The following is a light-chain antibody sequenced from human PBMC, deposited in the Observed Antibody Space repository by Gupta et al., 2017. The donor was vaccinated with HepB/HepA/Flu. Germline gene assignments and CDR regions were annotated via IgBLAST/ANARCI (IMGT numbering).Light chain of an antibody. Sequence: QSVLTQPPSASGTPGQRVTISCSGSSSNIGSNTVNWYQYVPGATPRLLIYSNFQRPSGVPDRFSGSKSGTSASLAISGLLSEDEADDYCAAWDDSLAWMFGGGTKLTVL. J-gene: IGLJ3*02. V-gene: IGLV1-44*01. CDR3: AAWDDSLAWM. CDR2: SNF. CDR1: SSNIGSNT.